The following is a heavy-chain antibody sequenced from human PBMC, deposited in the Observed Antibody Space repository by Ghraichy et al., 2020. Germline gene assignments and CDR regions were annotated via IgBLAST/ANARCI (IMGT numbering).Heavy chain of an antibody. V-gene: IGHV3-48*02. Sequence: GESLNISCVASGFTVSTYSMIWVRQGPGKELELISYIRAGGNDIFYADSVKGRFTASRDNVKNSVFLQMIGLRDDDSGTYYCARDQYWAFDNWGQGTLVTVSS. CDR1: GFTVSTYS. CDR2: IRAGGNDI. D-gene: IGHD2/OR15-2a*01. CDR3: ARDQYWAFDN. J-gene: IGHJ4*02.